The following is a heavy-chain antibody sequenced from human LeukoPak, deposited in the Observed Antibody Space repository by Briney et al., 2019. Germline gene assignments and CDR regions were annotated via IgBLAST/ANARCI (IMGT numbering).Heavy chain of an antibody. V-gene: IGHV3-66*01. CDR1: GFTVSSNY. Sequence: PGGSLRLSCAASGFTVSSNYMNWVRQAPGRGLEWVSAIYSGGSTYYVESEKGRFTITRDNSKNTLHLLMNSLRVEDTAVYFCARSRPPAVKDYYGLDVWGQGTTVTVSS. D-gene: IGHD6-13*01. CDR3: ARSRPPAVKDYYGLDV. CDR2: IYSGGST. J-gene: IGHJ6*02.